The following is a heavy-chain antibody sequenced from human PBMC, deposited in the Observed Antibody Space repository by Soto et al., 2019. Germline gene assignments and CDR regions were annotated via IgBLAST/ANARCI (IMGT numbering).Heavy chain of an antibody. CDR3: ARVMRYYDILTGYYPYYYYGMDV. V-gene: IGHV3-30-3*01. D-gene: IGHD3-9*01. CDR2: ILYDGSNK. CDR1: EFTFSDYW. J-gene: IGHJ6*02. Sequence: GGSLRLSCTASEFTFSDYWMTWVRQAPGKGLEWVAIILYDGSNKSYADSVKGRFTISRDNSKNTLYLQMNSLRAEDTAVYYCARVMRYYDILTGYYPYYYYGMDVWGQGTTVTV.